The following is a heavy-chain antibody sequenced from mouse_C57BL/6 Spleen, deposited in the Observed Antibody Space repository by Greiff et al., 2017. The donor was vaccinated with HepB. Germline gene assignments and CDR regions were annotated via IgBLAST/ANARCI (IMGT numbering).Heavy chain of an antibody. J-gene: IGHJ3*01. CDR1: GFTFSSYA. Sequence: EVQLVESGGGLVKPGGSLKLSCAASGFTFSSYAMSWVRQTPEKRLGWVATISDGGSYTYYPDNVKGRFTISRDNAKNNLYLQMSHLKSEDTAMYYCARDYYDNYRAWFAYWGQGTLVTVSA. V-gene: IGHV5-4*01. CDR3: ARDYYDNYRAWFAY. CDR2: ISDGGSYT. D-gene: IGHD2-1*01.